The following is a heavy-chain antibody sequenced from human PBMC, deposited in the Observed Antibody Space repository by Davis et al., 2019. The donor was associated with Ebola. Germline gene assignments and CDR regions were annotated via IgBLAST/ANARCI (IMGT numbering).Heavy chain of an antibody. CDR1: GGTFSSYA. CDR3: ARGRIAARNFDY. J-gene: IGHJ4*02. Sequence: AASVKVSCKASGGTFSSYAISWVRQAPGQGLEWMGGIIPIFGTANYAQKFQGRVTMTRDTSTSTVYMELSSLRSEDTAVYYCARGRIAARNFDYWGQGTLVTVSS. V-gene: IGHV1-69*05. D-gene: IGHD6-6*01. CDR2: IIPIFGTA.